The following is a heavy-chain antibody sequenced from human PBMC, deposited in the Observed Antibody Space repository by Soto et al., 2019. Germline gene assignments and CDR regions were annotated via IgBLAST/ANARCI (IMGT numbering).Heavy chain of an antibody. CDR3: ARVSFDHFVNWFDP. J-gene: IGHJ5*02. V-gene: IGHV6-1*01. CDR1: GDSVSSKTAA. CDR2: TYFRSKWYN. Sequence: SQTLSLTCAISGDSVSSKTAAWNWIRQSPSRGLEWLGRTYFRSKWYNDYAISVKSRITINPDTSKNQFSLLLNSVTPEDTAVYYCARVSFDHFVNWFDPWGQGTLVTVSS. D-gene: IGHD3-9*01.